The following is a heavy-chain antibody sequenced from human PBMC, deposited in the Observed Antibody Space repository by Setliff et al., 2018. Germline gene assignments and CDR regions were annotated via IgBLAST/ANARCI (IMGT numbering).Heavy chain of an antibody. CDR1: GGTFSTYA. J-gene: IGHJ4*02. CDR2: IIPMFGTT. V-gene: IGHV1-69*13. Sequence: GASVKVSCKASGGTFSTYAIDWVRQAPGQGLEWMGGIIPMFGTTNYARKFQGRVTITADESTITAYMELSSLRSEDTAVYYCARSPPTVVVTAIQAIFDYWGQGTLVTVSS. CDR3: ARSPPTVVVTAIQAIFDY. D-gene: IGHD2-21*02.